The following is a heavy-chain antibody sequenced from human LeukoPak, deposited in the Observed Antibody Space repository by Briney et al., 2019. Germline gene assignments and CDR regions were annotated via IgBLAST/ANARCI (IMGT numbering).Heavy chain of an antibody. J-gene: IGHJ4*02. Sequence: PGGSLRLSCAASGFTFSNYWMHWVRHAPAKGLVWVSRISSDGGSSTYADSVKGRFTVSRDNAKNTLCLQMNSLRAEDTAVYYCVRDKTRNDFDYWGQGTLVTVSS. V-gene: IGHV3-74*01. D-gene: IGHD1-14*01. CDR2: ISSDGGSS. CDR3: VRDKTRNDFDY. CDR1: GFTFSNYW.